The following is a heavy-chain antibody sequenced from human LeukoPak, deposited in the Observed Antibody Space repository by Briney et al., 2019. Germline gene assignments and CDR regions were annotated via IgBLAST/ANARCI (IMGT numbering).Heavy chain of an antibody. D-gene: IGHD6-19*01. CDR2: ISGSGGST. V-gene: IGHV3-23*01. CDR3: AKDQGSGRYQDCDY. Sequence: PGGSLRLSCAASGFTFSSYAMSWVRQAPGKGLEWVSAISGSGGSTYYADSVKGRFTISRDNSKNTLYLQVNSLRAEDTAVYYCAKDQGSGRYQDCDYWGQGTLVTVSS. CDR1: GFTFSSYA. J-gene: IGHJ4*02.